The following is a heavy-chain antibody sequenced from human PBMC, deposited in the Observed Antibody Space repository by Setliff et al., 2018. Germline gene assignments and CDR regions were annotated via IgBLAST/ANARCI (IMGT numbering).Heavy chain of an antibody. V-gene: IGHV3-73*01. CDR2: IRSKAFSYAT. J-gene: IGHJ4*02. CDR3: IVAGNYFDY. D-gene: IGHD5-12*01. Sequence: GGSLRLSCAVSGFTFSGSAVHWVRQASGKGLEWVGRIRSKAFSYATRYTECRNGRFTISRDDSKNTAYLQMDCLNTEETAVYYCIVAGNYFDYWGQGTLVTVSS. CDR1: GFTFSGSA.